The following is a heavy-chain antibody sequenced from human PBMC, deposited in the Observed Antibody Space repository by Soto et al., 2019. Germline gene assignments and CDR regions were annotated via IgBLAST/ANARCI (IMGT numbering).Heavy chain of an antibody. J-gene: IGHJ3*02. V-gene: IGHV4-30-2*01. CDR3: AGEYCSGSYYDGDAFGI. CDR1: GGSISSGGYS. D-gene: IGHD3-10*01. CDR2: IYHSGST. Sequence: QLQLQESGSGLVKPSQTLSLTCAVSGGSISSGGYSWSWIRQPPGKGLEWIGYIYHSGSTYYNPSLKNRVTISVDRPKNQFSLKLSSVTAADTAGYYCAGEYCSGSYYDGDAFGIWGQGTIVTVSS.